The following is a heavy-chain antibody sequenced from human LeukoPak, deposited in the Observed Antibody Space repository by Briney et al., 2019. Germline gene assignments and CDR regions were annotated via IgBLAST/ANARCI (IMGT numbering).Heavy chain of an antibody. J-gene: IGHJ4*02. D-gene: IGHD6-13*01. Sequence: SVKVSCKASGGTFSSYAISWVRQAPGQGLEWMGRIIPIFGTANYAQKFQGRVTITTDESTSTAYMELSSLRSEDTAVYCCASVLAAGTRGVSGYWGQGTLVTVSS. CDR1: GGTFSSYA. CDR3: ASVLAAGTRGVSGY. V-gene: IGHV1-69*05. CDR2: IIPIFGTA.